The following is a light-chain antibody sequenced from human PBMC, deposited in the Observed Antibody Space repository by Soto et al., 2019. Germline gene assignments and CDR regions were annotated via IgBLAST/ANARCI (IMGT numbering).Light chain of an antibody. CDR1: QSVSSN. J-gene: IGKJ2*01. CDR2: GAS. CDR3: QQYNNWPPPYT. Sequence: EIVMTQSPATLSVSPGERATFSCRASQSVSSNLAWYQQKPGQAPRLLIYGASTRATGIPARFSGSGSGTEFTLTISSLQSEDFAVYYCQQYNNWPPPYTFGQGTKLEIK. V-gene: IGKV3-15*01.